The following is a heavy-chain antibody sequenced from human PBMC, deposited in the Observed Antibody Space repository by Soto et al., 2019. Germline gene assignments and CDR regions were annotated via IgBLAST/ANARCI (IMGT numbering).Heavy chain of an antibody. V-gene: IGHV1-18*01. CDR2: ISAYNGNT. Sequence: ASVKVSCKASGYTFTSYGISWVRQAPGQGLEWMGWISAYNGNTNYAQKLQGRVTMTTDTSTSTAYMELRSLRSDDTAVYYCARDYYYDSSGYYAYWGQGTLVTVSS. CDR3: ARDYYYDSSGYYAY. CDR1: GYTFTSYG. D-gene: IGHD3-22*01. J-gene: IGHJ4*02.